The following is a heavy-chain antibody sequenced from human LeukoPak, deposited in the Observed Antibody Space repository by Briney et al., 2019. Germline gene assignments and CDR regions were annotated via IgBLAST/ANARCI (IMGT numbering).Heavy chain of an antibody. Sequence: PSETLSLTCTVSGGSISSSSYYWGWIRQPPGQGLEWIGSIYYSGSTYYNPSLKSRVTISVDTSKNQFSLKLSSVTAADTAVYYCARLESSGWYHYFDYWGQGTLVTVSS. CDR1: GGSISSSSYY. D-gene: IGHD6-19*01. CDR3: ARLESSGWYHYFDY. CDR2: IYYSGST. J-gene: IGHJ4*02. V-gene: IGHV4-39*01.